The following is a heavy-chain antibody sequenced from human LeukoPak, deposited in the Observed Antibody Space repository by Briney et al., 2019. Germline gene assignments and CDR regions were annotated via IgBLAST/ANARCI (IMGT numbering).Heavy chain of an antibody. V-gene: IGHV3-53*01. CDR1: GFTVSSNY. D-gene: IGHD6-19*01. CDR3: ARGLTIAVAGIRIAHAFDI. J-gene: IGHJ3*02. Sequence: GGSLRLSCAASGFTVSSNYMSWVRQAPGKGLEWVSVIYSGGSTYYADSVKGRFTISRDNAKNSLYLQMNSLRAEDTAVYYCARGLTIAVAGIRIAHAFDIWGQGTMVTISS. CDR2: IYSGGST.